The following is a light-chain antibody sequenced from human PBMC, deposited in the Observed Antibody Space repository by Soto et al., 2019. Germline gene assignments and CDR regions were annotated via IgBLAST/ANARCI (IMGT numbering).Light chain of an antibody. CDR3: QQRSDWPLT. CDR1: QSVTSY. J-gene: IGKJ5*01. V-gene: IGKV3-11*01. Sequence: EIVLTQSPATLSLSPGERPTLSCRASQSVTSYLAWYQQKPGQXPRXXIYDVSNRASGIPARFSGSGSETDFTLTISSLEPEDFAVYDCQQRSDWPLTFGQGTRLEIK. CDR2: DVS.